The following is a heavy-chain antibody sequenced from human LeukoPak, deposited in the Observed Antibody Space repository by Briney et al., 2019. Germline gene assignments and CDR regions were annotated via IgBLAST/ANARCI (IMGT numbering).Heavy chain of an antibody. CDR1: GFTFSSHA. CDR2: IFDNGGVT. V-gene: IGHV3-64*04. Sequence: PGGGLRLSCSAAGFTFSSHAMHWVRQAPGKGLEYVSTIFDNGGVTYYADSVKGRFTISRDNAKKSLYLQMNSLRAEDTALYYCAGLFWESSYWGQGTLVTVFS. J-gene: IGHJ4*02. CDR3: AGLFWESSY. D-gene: IGHD3-10*02.